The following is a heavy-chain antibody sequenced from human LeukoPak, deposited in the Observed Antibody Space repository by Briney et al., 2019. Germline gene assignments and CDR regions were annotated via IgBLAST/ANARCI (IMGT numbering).Heavy chain of an antibody. CDR1: GFSFNIYA. Sequence: GGSLRLSCAASGFSFNIYAMHWVRQAPGKGMEWVAFISDDGSRTYYSNSVKGRFTISRDYSRKTLFVQMNSLRPEDTAMYYCARGTGSGSFLIDYWGQGTLVTVSS. V-gene: IGHV3-30-3*01. D-gene: IGHD3-10*01. CDR3: ARGTGSGSFLIDY. J-gene: IGHJ4*02. CDR2: ISDDGSRT.